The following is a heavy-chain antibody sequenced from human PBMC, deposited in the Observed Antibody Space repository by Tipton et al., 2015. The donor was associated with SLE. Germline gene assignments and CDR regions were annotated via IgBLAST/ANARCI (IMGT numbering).Heavy chain of an antibody. J-gene: IGHJ4*02. CDR2: IYNSGNT. CDR1: GASVSSDSYY. V-gene: IGHV4-61*02. CDR3: TRDAGGDTAFVYYFDD. D-gene: IGHD2-21*02. Sequence: LRLSCTVSGASVSSDSYYWSWIRQPAGKGLEWIGRIYNSGNTNYNPSLKSRVTISVDTSKNQFSLTRSSVTAADTAVYYCTRDAGGDTAFVYYFDDWGQGTLVTVSA.